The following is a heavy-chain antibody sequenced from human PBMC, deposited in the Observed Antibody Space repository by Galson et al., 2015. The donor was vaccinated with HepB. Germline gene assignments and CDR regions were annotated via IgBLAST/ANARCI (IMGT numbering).Heavy chain of an antibody. D-gene: IGHD5-18*01. J-gene: IGHJ3*02. CDR3: ARAGRHTAMVRAFDI. CDR2: IYYSGST. V-gene: IGHV4-39*07. CDR1: GGSISSSSYY. Sequence: SETLSLTCTVFGGSISSSSYYWGWIRQPPGKGLEWIGSIYYSGSTYYNPSLKSRVTISVDTSKNQFSLKLSSVTAADTAVYYCARAGRHTAMVRAFDIWGQGTMVTVSS.